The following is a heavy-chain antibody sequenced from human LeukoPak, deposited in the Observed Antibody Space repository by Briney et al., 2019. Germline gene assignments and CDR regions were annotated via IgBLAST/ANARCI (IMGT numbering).Heavy chain of an antibody. Sequence: GRSLRLSCEASGFTFSSYGMHWVRQAPGKGLEWVAVIWYDGSNKYYADSVKGRFTISRDNSKNTLYLQMNSLRAEDTAVYYCARDRAHLNMFGLRLGETNYIDYWGQGTLVTVSS. V-gene: IGHV3-33*01. CDR2: IWYDGSNK. CDR3: ARDRAHLNMFGLRLGETNYIDY. J-gene: IGHJ4*02. CDR1: GFTFSSYG. D-gene: IGHD3-16*01.